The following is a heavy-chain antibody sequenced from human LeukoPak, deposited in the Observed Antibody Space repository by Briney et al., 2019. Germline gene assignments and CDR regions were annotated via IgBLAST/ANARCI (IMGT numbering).Heavy chain of an antibody. Sequence: ASVKVSCKVSGYTLTELSMHWVRQAPGKGLEWMGGFDPEDGETIYAQKFQGRVTMTEDTSTDTAYTELSSLRSEDTAVYYCATEIRVAVGFDYWGQGTLVTVSS. V-gene: IGHV1-24*01. CDR3: ATEIRVAVGFDY. CDR1: GYTLTELS. D-gene: IGHD6-19*01. CDR2: FDPEDGET. J-gene: IGHJ4*02.